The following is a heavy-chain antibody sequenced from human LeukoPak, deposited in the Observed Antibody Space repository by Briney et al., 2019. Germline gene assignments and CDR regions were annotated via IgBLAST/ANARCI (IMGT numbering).Heavy chain of an antibody. V-gene: IGHV3-21*01. CDR3: ARVGYSYGPRPFDY. Sequence: GGSLRLSCAASGFTFSSYSMNWVRQAPGKGLEWVSSICSSSSYIYYADSVKGRFTISRDNAKNSLYLQMNSLRAEDTAVYYCARVGYSYGPRPFDYWGQGTLVTVSS. CDR2: ICSSSSYI. D-gene: IGHD5-18*01. CDR1: GFTFSSYS. J-gene: IGHJ4*02.